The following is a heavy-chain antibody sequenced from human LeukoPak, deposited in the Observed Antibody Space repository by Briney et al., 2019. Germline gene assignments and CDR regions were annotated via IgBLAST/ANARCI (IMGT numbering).Heavy chain of an antibody. CDR1: GGSFSGCY. CDR2: INHSGST. Sequence: SETLSLTCAVYGGSFSGCYWSWIRQPPGKGLEWIGEINHSGSTNYNPSLKSRVTISVDTSKNQFSLKLSSVTAADTAVYYCARVRNWFDPWGQGTLVTVSS. V-gene: IGHV4-34*01. CDR3: ARVRNWFDP. J-gene: IGHJ5*02.